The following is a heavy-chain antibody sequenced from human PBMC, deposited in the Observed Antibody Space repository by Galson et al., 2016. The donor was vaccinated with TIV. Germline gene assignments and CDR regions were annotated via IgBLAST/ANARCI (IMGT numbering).Heavy chain of an antibody. CDR3: ARDWGYGDHDITGFDP. V-gene: IGHV4-38-2*01. CDR1: GYSISSGYY. Sequence: SETLSLTCGVSGYSISSGYYWGWIRQPPGKGLEWIGSISHGGDTFYSPSLKSRVSISANTSKNQFSLTLHSVTAADTAMYFCARDWGYGDHDITGFDPWGQGTRVIVSS. D-gene: IGHD2-8*02. J-gene: IGHJ5*02. CDR2: ISHGGDT.